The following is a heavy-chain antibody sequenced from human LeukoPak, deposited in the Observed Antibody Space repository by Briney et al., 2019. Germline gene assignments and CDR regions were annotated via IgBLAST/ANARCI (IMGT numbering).Heavy chain of an antibody. J-gene: IGHJ5*02. V-gene: IGHV4-34*01. D-gene: IGHD3-22*01. CDR2: INHSGST. CDR3: ARETLHSSGYYYDWFDP. Sequence: PSETLSLTFAVYGGSFSGYYWSWIRQPPGKGLEWIGEINHSGSTNYNPSLKSRVTISVDTSKNQFSLKLSSVTAADTAVYYCARETLHSSGYYYDWFDPWGQGTLVTVSS. CDR1: GGSFSGYY.